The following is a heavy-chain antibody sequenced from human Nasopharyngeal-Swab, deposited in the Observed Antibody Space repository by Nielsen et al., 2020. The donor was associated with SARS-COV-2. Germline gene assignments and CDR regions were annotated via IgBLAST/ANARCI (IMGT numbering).Heavy chain of an antibody. Sequence: WVRQAPGQGLEWMGGIIPIFGTANYAQKFQGGVTITADESTSTAYMELSSLRSEDTAVYYCAKDSLNILTGSGWFDPWGQGTQVTVSS. J-gene: IGHJ5*02. CDR3: AKDSLNILTGSGWFDP. V-gene: IGHV1-69*01. D-gene: IGHD3-9*01. CDR2: IIPIFGTA.